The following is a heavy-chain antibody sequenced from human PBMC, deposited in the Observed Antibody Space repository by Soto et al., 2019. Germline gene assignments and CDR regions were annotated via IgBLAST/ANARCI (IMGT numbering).Heavy chain of an antibody. CDR3: ARGLGYYFDS. D-gene: IGHD5-12*01. J-gene: IGHJ4*02. CDR2: IHYGGTT. CDR1: GGSVSSSSYF. V-gene: IGHV4-39*01. Sequence: SETLSLTCTVSGGSVSSSSYFWGWIRQPPGKGLEWIGNIHYGGTTYYNASLKSRVTISVDTPKNQFSLKLNSVTAADSAVYSCARGLGYYFDSWGQGTLVTVYS.